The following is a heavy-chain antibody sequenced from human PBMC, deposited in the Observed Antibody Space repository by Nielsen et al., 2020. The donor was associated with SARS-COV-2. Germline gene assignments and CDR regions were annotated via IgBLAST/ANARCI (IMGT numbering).Heavy chain of an antibody. J-gene: IGHJ4*02. CDR2: ISGSGNTI. V-gene: IGHV3-23*01. Sequence: GESLKISCAASGFTFSSYALRWVRQSPGKGLEWVSAISGSGNTIYYAESVKGRFSISRDNSKNTVYLQMNSLRAEDTAVYYCVRDSSVVIWSGYPVDWGQGTLVTVSS. D-gene: IGHD3-3*01. CDR1: GFTFSSYA. CDR3: VRDSSVVIWSGYPVD.